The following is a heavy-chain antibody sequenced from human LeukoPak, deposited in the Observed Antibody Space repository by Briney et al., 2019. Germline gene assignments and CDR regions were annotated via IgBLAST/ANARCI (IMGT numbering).Heavy chain of an antibody. Sequence: PGGSLRLSCAASGFTFSSYTMSWVRQAPGKGLEWVSAISGSGGSTYYADSVKGRFTISRDNSKNTLYLQMNSLRAEDTAVYYCAKDGPDYDILTGYKDPGYWGQGTLVTVSS. D-gene: IGHD3-9*01. CDR3: AKDGPDYDILTGYKDPGY. V-gene: IGHV3-23*01. CDR2: ISGSGGST. J-gene: IGHJ4*02. CDR1: GFTFSSYT.